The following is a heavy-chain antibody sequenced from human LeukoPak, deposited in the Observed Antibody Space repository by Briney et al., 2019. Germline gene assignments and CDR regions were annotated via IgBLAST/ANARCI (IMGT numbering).Heavy chain of an antibody. J-gene: IGHJ3*02. V-gene: IGHV3-9*01. CDR3: AKDATWAHDAFDI. CDR1: GFTFDDYA. D-gene: IGHD1-26*01. Sequence: GGSLRLSCAASGFTFDDYAMHWVRQAPGKGLEWVSGISWNSGSIGYADSVKGRFTISRDNAKNSLYLQMNGLRAEDTALYYCAKDATWAHDAFDIWGQGTMVTVSS. CDR2: ISWNSGSI.